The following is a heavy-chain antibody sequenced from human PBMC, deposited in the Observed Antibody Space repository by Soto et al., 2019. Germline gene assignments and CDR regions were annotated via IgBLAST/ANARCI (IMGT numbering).Heavy chain of an antibody. V-gene: IGHV1-69*13. CDR2: IIPIFGTA. Sequence: ASVKVSCKASGGTFSSYAISWVRQAPGQGLEWMGGIIPIFGTANYAQKFQGRVTITADESTSTAYMELSSLRSEDTAVYYCARDGTYDFWSGYYMYYGMDVWGQGTTVTVSS. CDR3: ARDGTYDFWSGYYMYYGMDV. D-gene: IGHD3-3*01. CDR1: GGTFSSYA. J-gene: IGHJ6*02.